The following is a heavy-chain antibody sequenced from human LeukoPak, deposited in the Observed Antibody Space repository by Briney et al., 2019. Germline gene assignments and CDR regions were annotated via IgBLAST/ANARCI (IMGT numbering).Heavy chain of an antibody. V-gene: IGHV3-74*01. CDR2: INHDGSST. Sequence: GGSLRLSCAASGFTFSTFWMHWVRQAPGKGLVWVSRINHDGSSTNYADSVKGRFTISRDNAKNTLYLQMNSLRAEDTAVYYCVRDWGYDSSGYWQKYFDTWGQGTLVTVSS. CDR1: GFTFSTFW. J-gene: IGHJ4*02. CDR3: VRDWGYDSSGYWQKYFDT. D-gene: IGHD3-22*01.